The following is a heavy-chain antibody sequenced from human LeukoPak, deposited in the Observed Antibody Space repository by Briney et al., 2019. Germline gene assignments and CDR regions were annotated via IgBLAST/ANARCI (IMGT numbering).Heavy chain of an antibody. CDR1: GFTFSNAW. CDR2: IKRKADGGTT. J-gene: IGHJ3*02. CDR3: STEGYSYGYHAFDI. D-gene: IGHD5-18*01. Sequence: GGSLRLSCAASGFTFSNAWMSWVRQAPGKGLEWVGHIKRKADGGTTEYAAPVKGRFSISRDDSENTLDLQMDSLKTEDTAVYYCSTEGYSYGYHAFDIWGQGTMVTVSS. V-gene: IGHV3-15*01.